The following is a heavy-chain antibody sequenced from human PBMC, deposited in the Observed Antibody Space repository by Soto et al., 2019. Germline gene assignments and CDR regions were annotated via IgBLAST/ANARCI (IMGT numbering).Heavy chain of an antibody. V-gene: IGHV1-69*01. J-gene: IGHJ6*02. CDR1: GGTFSSYA. CDR3: AISLAAVSSSWYDYYYGMDV. D-gene: IGHD6-13*01. Sequence: QVQLVQSGAEVKKPGSSVKVSCKASGGTFSSYAISWVRQAPGQGLEWMGGIIPIFGTANYAQKFQGRVTITADESTSTAYMELSSLRSEDTAVYYCAISLAAVSSSWYDYYYGMDVWCQGTTVTVSS. CDR2: IIPIFGTA.